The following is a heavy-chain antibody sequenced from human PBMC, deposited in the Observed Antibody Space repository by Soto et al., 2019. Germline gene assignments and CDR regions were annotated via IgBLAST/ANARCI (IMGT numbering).Heavy chain of an antibody. J-gene: IGHJ4*02. V-gene: IGHV5-51*01. CDR1: GYNFAGYW. Sequence: GESLKISCKGSGYNFAGYWIAWVRQMPGKGLELMGIIYPSDSGTRYRPSFQGQVTISADKSISSAYLQWSSLRASDTAMYYCARGGVSTRTFDYWGQGTPVTVPQ. CDR2: IYPSDSGT. D-gene: IGHD1-1*01. CDR3: ARGGVSTRTFDY.